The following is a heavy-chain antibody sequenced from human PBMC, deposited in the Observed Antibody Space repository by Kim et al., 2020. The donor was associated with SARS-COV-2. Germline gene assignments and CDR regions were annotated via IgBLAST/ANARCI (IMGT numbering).Heavy chain of an antibody. Sequence: FQGRVTITADESTSTAYMELSSLRSEDTAVYYCARDHDGGIAAAGQYFQHWGQGTLVTVSS. D-gene: IGHD6-13*01. CDR3: ARDHDGGIAAAGQYFQH. J-gene: IGHJ1*01. V-gene: IGHV1-69*01.